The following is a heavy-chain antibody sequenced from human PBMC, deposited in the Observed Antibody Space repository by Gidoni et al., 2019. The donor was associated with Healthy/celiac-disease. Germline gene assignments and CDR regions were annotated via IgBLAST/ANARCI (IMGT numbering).Heavy chain of an antibody. CDR1: GGSFSGYF. CDR2: INHSGST. V-gene: IGHV4-34*01. Sequence: QVQLQQWGAGLLKPSEPLSLTCAVYGGSFSGYFWSWIRQPPGKGLEWIGEINHSGSTNYNPSLKSRVTISVDTSKNQFSLKLSSVTAADTAVYYCARGGPTGTTGKTFDYWGQGTLVTVSS. J-gene: IGHJ4*02. D-gene: IGHD1-1*01. CDR3: ARGGPTGTTGKTFDY.